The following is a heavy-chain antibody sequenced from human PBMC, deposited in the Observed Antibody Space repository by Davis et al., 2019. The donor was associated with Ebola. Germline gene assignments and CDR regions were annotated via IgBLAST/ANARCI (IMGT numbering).Heavy chain of an antibody. V-gene: IGHV5-10-1*01. D-gene: IGHD4-17*01. J-gene: IGHJ4*02. CDR1: GYSFTSYW. CDR2: IDPSDSYT. CDR3: ARSIPPHDYGDSTRDY. Sequence: GESLKISCKGSGYSFTSYWIGWVRQMPGKGLEWMGRIDPSDSYTNYSPSFQGHVTISADKSISTAYLQWSSLKASDTAMYYCARSIPPHDYGDSTRDYWGQGTLVTVSS.